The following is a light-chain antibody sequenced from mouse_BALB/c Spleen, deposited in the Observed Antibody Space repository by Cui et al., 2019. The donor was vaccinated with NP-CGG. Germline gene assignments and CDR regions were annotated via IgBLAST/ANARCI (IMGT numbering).Light chain of an antibody. Sequence: AVVTHISALTTPPGETVTLTDPSSTGSVTTSNYANWVQEKPDHLFTGLIGGTNNRAPGVPARFSGSLIGDKAALTITGAQTEDEAIYFCALWYSNHWVFGGGTKLTVL. V-gene: IGLV1*01. CDR1: TGSVTTSNY. CDR3: ALWYSNHWV. CDR2: GTN. J-gene: IGLJ1*01.